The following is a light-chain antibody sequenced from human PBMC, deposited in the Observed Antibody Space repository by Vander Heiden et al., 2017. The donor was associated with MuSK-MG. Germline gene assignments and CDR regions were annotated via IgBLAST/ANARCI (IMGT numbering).Light chain of an antibody. J-gene: IGLJ2*01. V-gene: IGLV1-44*01. Sequence: QSVLTQPPSASGTPGQTVTISCSGSSSNIGSNTVNWYKQLPGTAPKLLIYSNNQRRSGVPDRFSGSKSGTSASMAISGLQCEDEADYYCAAWDDSLNGPVFGGGTKLTVL. CDR3: AAWDDSLNGPV. CDR1: SSNIGSNT. CDR2: SNN.